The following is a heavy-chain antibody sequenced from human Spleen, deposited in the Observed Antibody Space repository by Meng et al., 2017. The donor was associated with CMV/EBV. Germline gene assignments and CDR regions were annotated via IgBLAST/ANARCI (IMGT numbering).Heavy chain of an antibody. CDR2: IRRDGSEK. D-gene: IGHD2-8*02. Sequence: GGSLRLSCAASKFTFSNYAMTWVRQAPGKGLEWVANIRRDGSEKYYVDSVKGRFTISRDNAKNTLYLQMKSLRAEDTALYYCVTYYADIVLGPFDIWGQGTVVTVSS. CDR3: VTYYADIVLGPFDI. J-gene: IGHJ3*02. V-gene: IGHV3-7*01. CDR1: KFTFSNYA.